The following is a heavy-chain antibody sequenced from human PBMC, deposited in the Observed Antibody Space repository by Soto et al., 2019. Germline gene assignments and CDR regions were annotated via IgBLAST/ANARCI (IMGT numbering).Heavy chain of an antibody. Sequence: GGSLRLSCPASGFTFSTYAMSWVRQAPAKGLEWVSSISGGGGSTYHADFVKGRFTISRDTSKNTLYLQMSSLRAEDTALYYCAKKDGTDGYYDAFDIWGRGTMVTVSS. CDR3: AKKDGTDGYYDAFDI. J-gene: IGHJ3*02. V-gene: IGHV3-23*01. D-gene: IGHD3-22*01. CDR2: ISGGGGST. CDR1: GFTFSTYA.